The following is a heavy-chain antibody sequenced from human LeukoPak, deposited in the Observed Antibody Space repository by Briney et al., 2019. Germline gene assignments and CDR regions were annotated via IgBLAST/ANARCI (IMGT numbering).Heavy chain of an antibody. CDR1: GGSFSGYY. CDR2: INHSGST. CDR3: ARAGYSYGYGY. D-gene: IGHD5-18*01. J-gene: IGHJ4*02. V-gene: IGHV4-34*01. Sequence: SETLSLTCAVYGGSFSGYYWSWIRQPPGKGLEWIGEINHSGSTSYNPSLKSRVTISVDTSKNQFSLKLSSVTAADTAVYYCARAGYSYGYGYWGQGTLVTVSS.